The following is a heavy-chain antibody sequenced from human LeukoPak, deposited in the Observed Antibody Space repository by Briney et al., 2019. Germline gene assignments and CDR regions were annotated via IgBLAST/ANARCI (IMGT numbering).Heavy chain of an antibody. CDR2: ISYDGSNK. CDR1: GFTFSSYA. J-gene: IGHJ3*02. D-gene: IGHD3-10*01. V-gene: IGHV3-30-3*01. Sequence: GGALRLSCAASGFTFSSYAMHGVRQAPGKGLEWVAVISYDGSNKYYADSVKGRFTISRDNSKNTLYLQMNSLRAEDTAVYYCAKDRARSGAYGFDAFDIWGPGTMVTVSS. CDR3: AKDRARSGAYGFDAFDI.